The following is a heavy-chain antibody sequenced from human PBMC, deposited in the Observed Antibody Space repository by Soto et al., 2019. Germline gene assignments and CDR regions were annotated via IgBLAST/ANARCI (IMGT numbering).Heavy chain of an antibody. CDR3: ARAGELWFGELLPPYYYYYGMDV. CDR2: ISSSSSTI. D-gene: IGHD3-10*01. Sequence: TGGSLRLSCAASGFTFSSYSMNWVRQAPGKGLEWVSYISSSSSTIYYADSVKGRFTISRDNAKNSLYLQMNSLRDEDTAVYYCARAGELWFGELLPPYYYYYGMDVWGQGTTVTVSS. V-gene: IGHV3-48*02. J-gene: IGHJ6*02. CDR1: GFTFSSYS.